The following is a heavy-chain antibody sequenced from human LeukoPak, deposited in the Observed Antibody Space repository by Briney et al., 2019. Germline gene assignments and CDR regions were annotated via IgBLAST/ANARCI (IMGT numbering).Heavy chain of an antibody. V-gene: IGHV3-48*03. Sequence: PGGSLRLSCAASGFTFSSYEMNWVRQAPGKGLEWVSYISSSGSTIYYADSVKGRFTISRDNAKNSRYLQMNSLRAEDTAVYYCARDSAGSGSYVGYFEYWGQGTLVTVSS. D-gene: IGHD3-10*01. CDR1: GFTFSSYE. CDR3: ARDSAGSGSYVGYFEY. J-gene: IGHJ4*02. CDR2: ISSSGSTI.